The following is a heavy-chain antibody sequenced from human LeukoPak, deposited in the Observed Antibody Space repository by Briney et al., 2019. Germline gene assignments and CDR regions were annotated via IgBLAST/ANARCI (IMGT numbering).Heavy chain of an antibody. J-gene: IGHJ4*02. V-gene: IGHV3-20*03. CDR2: INWNGGST. Sequence: INWNGGSTGYADSVKGRFTISRDNAKNSLYLQMNSLRAEDTALYYCAREDFIKGELATFDYWGQGTLVTVSS. D-gene: IGHD1-26*01. CDR3: AREDFIKGELATFDY.